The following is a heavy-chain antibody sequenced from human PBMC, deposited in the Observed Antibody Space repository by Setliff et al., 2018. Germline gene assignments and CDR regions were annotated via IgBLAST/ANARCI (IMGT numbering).Heavy chain of an antibody. J-gene: IGHJ4*02. CDR1: AFSFSTYA. D-gene: IGHD2-15*01. Sequence: GESLKISCAASAFSFSTYAMNWVRHTPGKGLEWVSYISSHSNTIWYADSVKGRFTISRDNSKNTLYLQMNSLRAEDTAVYYCAKPLYCSGDSCLQDLSSGDRWYFDYWGQGTLVTVSS. CDR3: AKPLYCSGDSCLQDLSSGDRWYFDY. V-gene: IGHV3-48*03. CDR2: ISSHSNTI.